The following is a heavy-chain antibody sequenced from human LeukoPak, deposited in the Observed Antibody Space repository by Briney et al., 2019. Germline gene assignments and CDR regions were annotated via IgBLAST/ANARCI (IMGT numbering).Heavy chain of an antibody. V-gene: IGHV4-4*07. CDR1: GGSISSYY. D-gene: IGHD2-15*01. Sequence: SETLSLTCTVSGGSISSYYWSWIRQPAGKGLEWIGRICTSGSTNYNPSLKSRVTMSVDTSKNQFSLKLSSVTAADTAVYYCARVHGRVVAARGYYYYMDVWGKGTTVTVSS. CDR2: ICTSGST. CDR3: ARVHGRVVAARGYYYYMDV. J-gene: IGHJ6*03.